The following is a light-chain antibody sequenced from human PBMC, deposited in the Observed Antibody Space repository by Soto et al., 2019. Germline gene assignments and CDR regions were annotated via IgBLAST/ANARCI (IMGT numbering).Light chain of an antibody. CDR2: AAS. V-gene: IGKV1-39*01. Sequence: DIQMTQSPSSLSASVGDRVTITCRASQSISSYLNWYQQKPGKAPKLLIYAASSLQSGVPSRFSGSGSGTDFTLTISSLQPEDFATYYCQQSYSTSGFTFGPGTKVDSK. J-gene: IGKJ3*01. CDR3: QQSYSTSGFT. CDR1: QSISSY.